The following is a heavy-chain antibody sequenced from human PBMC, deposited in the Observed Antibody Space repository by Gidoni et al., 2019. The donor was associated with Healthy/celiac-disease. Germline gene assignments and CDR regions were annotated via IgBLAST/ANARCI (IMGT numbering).Heavy chain of an antibody. Sequence: EVQLVQSGAEVKKPGESLRISCKGSGYSFTSYWISWVRQMPGKGLEWMGRIDPSDSYTNSRPSFQGHVTISADKSIGTAYLQWSSLKAADTAMYYCARHVISGYDLGGGMDVWGQGTTVTVSS. CDR2: IDPSDSYT. J-gene: IGHJ6*02. CDR3: ARHVISGYDLGGGMDV. CDR1: GYSFTSYW. V-gene: IGHV5-10-1*03. D-gene: IGHD5-12*01.